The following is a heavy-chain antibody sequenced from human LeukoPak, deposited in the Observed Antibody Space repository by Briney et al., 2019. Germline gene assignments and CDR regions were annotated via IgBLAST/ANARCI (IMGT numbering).Heavy chain of an antibody. CDR3: ARVGRASGYYGMDV. V-gene: IGHV3-74*01. J-gene: IGHJ6*02. CDR2: INSDGSST. CDR1: GFTFSSYW. Sequence: PGGSLRLSCAASGFTFSSYWMHWVRQAPGKGLVWVSRINSDGSSTSYADSVKGRFTISRDNAKNTLYLQMNSLRAEDTAVYYCARVGRASGYYGMDVWGQGTTVTVSS. D-gene: IGHD3/OR15-3a*01.